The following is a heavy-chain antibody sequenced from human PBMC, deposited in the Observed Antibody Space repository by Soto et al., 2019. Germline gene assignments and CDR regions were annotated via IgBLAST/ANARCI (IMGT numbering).Heavy chain of an antibody. D-gene: IGHD2-15*01. J-gene: IGHJ5*02. Sequence: QVQLQESGPGLVKPSQTLSLTCTVSGGSISSGDYYWSWIRQPPGKSLEWIGYIYHSGSTYYNPSPMSRVTISVDASKNQSSLKLSSVTAADTAVYYCARARPGGARLDPWGQGTLVTVSS. CDR3: ARARPGGARLDP. CDR1: GGSISSGDYY. V-gene: IGHV4-30-4*01. CDR2: IYHSGST.